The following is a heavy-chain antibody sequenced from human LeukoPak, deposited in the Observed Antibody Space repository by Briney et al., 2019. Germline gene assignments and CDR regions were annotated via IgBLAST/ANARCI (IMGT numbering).Heavy chain of an antibody. J-gene: IGHJ4*02. CDR2: FDPEDGET. Sequence: GTSVKVSCKVSGYTLTELSMHWVRQAPGKGLEWMGDFDPEDGETIYAQKIQGRVTMTEDTSTDTAYMELSSLRSEDTAVYYCATDQDSSGWHDLDYWGQGTLVTVSS. CDR3: ATDQDSSGWHDLDY. CDR1: GYTLTELS. D-gene: IGHD6-19*01. V-gene: IGHV1-24*01.